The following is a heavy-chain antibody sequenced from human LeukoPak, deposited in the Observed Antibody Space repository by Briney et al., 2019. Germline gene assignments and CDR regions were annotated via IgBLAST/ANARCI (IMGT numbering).Heavy chain of an antibody. V-gene: IGHV4-39*01. D-gene: IGHD3-9*01. J-gene: IGHJ4*02. Sequence: SETLSLTCTVSGGSISSSSDYWGWIRQAPGKGLEWIGSIYYHENTYYNSSLKSRVTISVDTSKNQFSLKLNSVTAADTALYYCARPLDAFTNAFEYWGQGALVTVSS. CDR2: IYYHENT. CDR1: GGSISSSSDY. CDR3: ARPLDAFTNAFEY.